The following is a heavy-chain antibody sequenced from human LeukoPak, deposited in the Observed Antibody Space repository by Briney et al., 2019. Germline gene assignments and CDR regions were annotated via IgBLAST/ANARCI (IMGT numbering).Heavy chain of an antibody. D-gene: IGHD3-22*01. CDR2: ISGSGGST. Sequence: GGSLRLSCAASGFTFSSYGMSWVRQAPGKGLEWVSAISGSGGSTYYADSVKGRFTISRDNSKNTLYLQMNSLRAEDTAVYYCAKGTHYYDSSGPYWGQGTLVTVSS. CDR3: AKGTHYYDSSGPY. J-gene: IGHJ4*02. V-gene: IGHV3-23*01. CDR1: GFTFSSYG.